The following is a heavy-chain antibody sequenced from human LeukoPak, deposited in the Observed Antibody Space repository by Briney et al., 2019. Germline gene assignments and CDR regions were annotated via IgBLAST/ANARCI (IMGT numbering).Heavy chain of an antibody. D-gene: IGHD6-13*01. CDR1: GFNFANHA. Sequence: GGSLRLSCAASGFNFANHAMSWVRQTAGKGLEWVSAISGGGDITYYADSVKGRFTISRDNSKDTLFLQMHSLRPGDTAVYYCAKYSSSWYDEGAFDIWGQGTMVTVSS. V-gene: IGHV3-23*01. J-gene: IGHJ3*02. CDR3: AKYSSSWYDEGAFDI. CDR2: ISGGGDIT.